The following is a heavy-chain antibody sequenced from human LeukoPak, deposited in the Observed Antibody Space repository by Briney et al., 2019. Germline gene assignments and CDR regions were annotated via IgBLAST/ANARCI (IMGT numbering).Heavy chain of an antibody. D-gene: IGHD3-16*01. J-gene: IGHJ4*02. Sequence: ASVKVSCKASGYTFTSYAMHWVRQAPGQRLEWMGWINAGNGNTKYSQKFQGRVTITRDTSASTAYMELSSLRSEDTAVYYCARDREDYVWGTYPYYFDYWGQGTLVTVSS. CDR1: GYTFTSYA. V-gene: IGHV1-3*01. CDR3: ARDREDYVWGTYPYYFDY. CDR2: INAGNGNT.